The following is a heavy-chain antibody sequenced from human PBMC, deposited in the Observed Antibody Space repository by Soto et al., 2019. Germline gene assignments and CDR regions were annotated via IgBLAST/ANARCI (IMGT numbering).Heavy chain of an antibody. CDR2: FDPEDGET. D-gene: IGHD3-16*01. CDR1: GYTLTELS. V-gene: IGHV1-24*01. Sequence: GASVKVSCKVSGYTLTELSMHWVRQAPGKGLEWMGGFDPEDGETIYAQKFQGRVTMTEDTSTDTAYMELSSLRSEDTAVYYCATVVGGVEIYYYYGMDVWGQGTTVTVSS. CDR3: ATVVGGVEIYYYYGMDV. J-gene: IGHJ6*02.